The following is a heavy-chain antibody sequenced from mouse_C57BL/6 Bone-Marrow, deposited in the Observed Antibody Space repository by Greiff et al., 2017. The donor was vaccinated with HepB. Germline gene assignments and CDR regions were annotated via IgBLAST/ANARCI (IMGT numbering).Heavy chain of an antibody. CDR1: GFTFSDYG. CDR2: ISSGSSTI. D-gene: IGHD4-1*01. J-gene: IGHJ2*01. Sequence: EVKLMESGGGLVKPGGSLKLSCAASGFTFSDYGMHWVRQAPEKGLEWVAYISSGSSTIYYADTVKGRFTISRDNAKNTLFLQMTSLRSEYTAMYYCARRGTGKDYFDYWGQGTTLTVSS. V-gene: IGHV5-17*01. CDR3: ARRGTGKDYFDY.